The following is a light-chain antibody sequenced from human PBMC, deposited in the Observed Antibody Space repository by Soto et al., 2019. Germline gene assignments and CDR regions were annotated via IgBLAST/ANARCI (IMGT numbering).Light chain of an antibody. J-gene: IGKJ4*01. V-gene: IGKV3-11*01. CDR2: YAS. CDR3: QLRSNWT. CDR1: QSVSSY. Sequence: EIVLTHSPDTLSFSPGERATLSCRASQSVSSYLAWYQQKPGQAPRLLIYYASNRATCIPARFSCSGSVTDFTLTISSIEPEDFAVYYCQLRSNWTFGGGTKVEIK.